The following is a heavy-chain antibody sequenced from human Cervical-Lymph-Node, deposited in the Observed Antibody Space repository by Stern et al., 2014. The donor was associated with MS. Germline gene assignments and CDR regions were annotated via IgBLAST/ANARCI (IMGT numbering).Heavy chain of an antibody. V-gene: IGHV2-5*02. D-gene: IGHD2-2*01. CDR3: ATHAPGVVPAALDY. CDR2: IYWDDSK. J-gene: IGHJ4*02. CDR1: GFSLSTSGVG. Sequence: QITLKESGPRLVKPTQTLTLTCTFSGFSLSTSGVGGGRLRQRPGKDWVWLVFIYWDDSKRYSPSLKNRLTITKDTSKNQVVLTMNNMDPVDTATFYCATHAPGVVPAALDYWGQGTLVTVS.